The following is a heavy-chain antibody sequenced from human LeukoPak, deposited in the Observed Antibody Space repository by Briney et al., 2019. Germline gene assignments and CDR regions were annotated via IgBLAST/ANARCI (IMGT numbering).Heavy chain of an antibody. J-gene: IGHJ4*02. D-gene: IGHD3-22*01. V-gene: IGHV3-30*04. Sequence: GGSLRLSCAASGFTFSSYAMHWVRQAPGKGLEWVAVISYDGSNKYYADSVKGRFTISRDNSKNTLYLQMNSLRAEDTAVYYCARARYYYDSSGYSAYWGQGTLVTVSS. CDR1: GFTFSSYA. CDR2: ISYDGSNK. CDR3: ARARYYYDSSGYSAY.